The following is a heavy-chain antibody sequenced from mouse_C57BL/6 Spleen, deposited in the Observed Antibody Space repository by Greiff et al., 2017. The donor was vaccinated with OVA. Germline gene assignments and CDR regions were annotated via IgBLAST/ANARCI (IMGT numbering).Heavy chain of an antibody. Sequence: VKLQESGAELVKPGASVKISCKASGYSFSSYWMNWVKQRPGKGLEWIGQIYPGDGDTNYNGKFKGKATLTADKSSSTAYMQLSSLTSEDSAVYFGARWGSKRYFDYWGQGTTLTVSS. J-gene: IGHJ2*01. CDR3: ARWGSKRYFDY. D-gene: IGHD1-3*01. CDR2: IYPGDGDT. V-gene: IGHV1-80*01. CDR1: GYSFSSYW.